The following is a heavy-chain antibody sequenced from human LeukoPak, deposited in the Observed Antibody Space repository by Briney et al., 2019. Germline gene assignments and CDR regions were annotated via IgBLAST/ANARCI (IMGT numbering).Heavy chain of an antibody. J-gene: IGHJ5*02. D-gene: IGHD6-13*01. Sequence: SETLSLTCAVYGGSFSGYYWSWIRQPPGKGLEWIGEINHSGSTNYNPSLKSRVTISVDTSKNQFSPKLSSVTAADTAVYYCARVGIIAAAGPWGQGTLVTVSS. CDR1: GGSFSGYY. V-gene: IGHV4-34*01. CDR3: ARVGIIAAAGP. CDR2: INHSGST.